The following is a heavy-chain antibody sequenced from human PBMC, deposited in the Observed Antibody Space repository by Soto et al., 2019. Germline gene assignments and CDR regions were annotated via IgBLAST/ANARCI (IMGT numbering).Heavy chain of an antibody. Sequence: QVQLVQSAAEVKKPGASVKVSCKASGYTFIRYGITWVRQAPGQGLEWMGWISAYNDYTIYAQKLQGRVTMTTDTSTRTSYMELRSLKSYDTAVDYCARGGYYDNAWGKLSHYGLDVWGQGTSVTVSS. CDR2: ISAYNDYT. D-gene: IGHD3-16*01. CDR1: GYTFIRYG. J-gene: IGHJ6*02. V-gene: IGHV1-18*01. CDR3: ARGGYYDNAWGKLSHYGLDV.